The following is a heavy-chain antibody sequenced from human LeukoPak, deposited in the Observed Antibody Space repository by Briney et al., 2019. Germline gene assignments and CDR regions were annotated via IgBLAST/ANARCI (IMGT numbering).Heavy chain of an antibody. J-gene: IGHJ5*02. V-gene: IGHV1-2*02. Sequence: ASVKVSCKASGYTFTGYYMHWVRQAPGQGLEWMGWINPNSGGANYAQKFQGRVTMTRDTSISTAYMELSRLRSGDTAVYYCARVPLAARLFWFDPWGQGTLVTVSS. CDR2: INPNSGGA. CDR1: GYTFTGYY. D-gene: IGHD6-6*01. CDR3: ARVPLAARLFWFDP.